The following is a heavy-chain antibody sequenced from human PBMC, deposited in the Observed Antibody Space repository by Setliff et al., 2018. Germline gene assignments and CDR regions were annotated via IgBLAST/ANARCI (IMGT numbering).Heavy chain of an antibody. CDR1: GGSISSGSYY. V-gene: IGHV4-61*02. Sequence: SETLSLTCAVSGGSISSGSYYWSWIRQPAGKGLEWIGRIYTSGSTNYNPSLKSRVTISVDTSKNQFSLKLSSVTAADTAVYYCTRGIRRITIFGVASYYYYGMDVWGQGTTVTVSS. J-gene: IGHJ6*02. CDR2: IYTSGST. D-gene: IGHD3-3*01. CDR3: TRGIRRITIFGVASYYYYGMDV.